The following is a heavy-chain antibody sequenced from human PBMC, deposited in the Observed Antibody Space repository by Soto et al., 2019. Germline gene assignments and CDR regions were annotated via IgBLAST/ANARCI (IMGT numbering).Heavy chain of an antibody. CDR2: INPNSGGT. D-gene: IGHD6-6*01. CDR3: ARDPQYSSSSLYYYGMDV. J-gene: IGHJ6*02. V-gene: IGHV1-2*04. Sequence: ASVKVSCKASGYTFTGYYMHWVRQAPGQGLEWMGWINPNSGGTNYAQKFQGWVTMTRDTSISTAYMELSRLRSDDTAVYYCARDPQYSSSSLYYYGMDVWGQGTTVTVSS. CDR1: GYTFTGYY.